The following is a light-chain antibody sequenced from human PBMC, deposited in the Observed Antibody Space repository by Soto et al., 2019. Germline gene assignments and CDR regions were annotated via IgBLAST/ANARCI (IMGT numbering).Light chain of an antibody. CDR2: PAS. V-gene: IGKV1-9*01. CDR1: QDISRA. J-gene: IGKJ4*01. CDR3: QQLYGYPLT. Sequence: IQLTQSPSSLSATVGDSVTITCRASQDISRALAWYQQKPGKAPNLLISPASNLQSGVPSRFSGSGSGTDFTLTINGLQPEDFATYWCQQLYGYPLTFGGGSKVEIK.